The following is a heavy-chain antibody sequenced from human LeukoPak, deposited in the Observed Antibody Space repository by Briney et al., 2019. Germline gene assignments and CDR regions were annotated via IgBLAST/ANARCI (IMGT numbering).Heavy chain of an antibody. CDR2: VSGSGGTT. V-gene: IGHV3-23*01. CDR1: GFTFSNYA. CDR3: AKDRSDRQLAGWGGVVDY. J-gene: IGHJ4*02. Sequence: TGGSLRLSCAASGFTFSNYAMSWVRQAPGKGLEWVSTVSGSGGTTYYADSVKGRFTLSRDNSQNTLYLQVNSLRAEDTAVYYCAKDRSDRQLAGWGGVVDYWGQGTLVTVSS. D-gene: IGHD7-27*01.